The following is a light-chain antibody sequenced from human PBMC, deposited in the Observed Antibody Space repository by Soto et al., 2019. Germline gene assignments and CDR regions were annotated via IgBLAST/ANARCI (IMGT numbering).Light chain of an antibody. CDR2: AAS. CDR3: LQVKNFPRT. V-gene: IGKV1-12*01. CDR1: QDINNR. J-gene: IGKJ1*01. Sequence: DIQMTQAPSSLSASVGDRVTITCRASQDINNRVAWFQQRPGRAPKYLIQAASILQSGFPSRFSATGSGTDFTLTIDSLQPEDFATYYCLQVKNFPRTFXQGTKVDIK.